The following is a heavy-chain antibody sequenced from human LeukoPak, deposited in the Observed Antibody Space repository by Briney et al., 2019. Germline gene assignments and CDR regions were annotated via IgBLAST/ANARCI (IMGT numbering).Heavy chain of an antibody. CDR1: GFTFSSYE. V-gene: IGHV3-48*03. Sequence: PGGSLRLSCAASGFTFSSYEMNWVRQAPGKGLEWISYISSSGSTIYYADSVKGRFTISRDNAKNSLYLQMNSLRAEDTAVYYCARVGAAAVPDYYYYYGMDVWGQGTTVTVSS. CDR2: ISSSGSTI. J-gene: IGHJ6*02. CDR3: ARVGAAAVPDYYYYYGMDV. D-gene: IGHD6-13*01.